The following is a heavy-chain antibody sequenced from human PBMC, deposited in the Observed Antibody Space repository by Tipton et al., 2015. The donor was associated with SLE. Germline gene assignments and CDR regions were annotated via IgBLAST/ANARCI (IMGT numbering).Heavy chain of an antibody. D-gene: IGHD5-18*01. CDR3: ARGARGNSYGSDEDFDY. Sequence: TLSLTCTVSGGSISGYYWSWIRQPPGKGLEWIAYIHSSGSTNYNPSLKSRVTISADTSKNQFSLKLSSVTAADTAVYYCARGARGNSYGSDEDFDYWGQGTLVTVSS. J-gene: IGHJ4*02. CDR2: IHSSGST. V-gene: IGHV4-59*08. CDR1: GGSISGYY.